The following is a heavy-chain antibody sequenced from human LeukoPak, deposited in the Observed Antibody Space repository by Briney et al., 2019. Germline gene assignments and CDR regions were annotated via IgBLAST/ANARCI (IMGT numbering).Heavy chain of an antibody. CDR2: INHSGST. V-gene: IGHV4-34*01. J-gene: IGHJ4*02. D-gene: IGHD2-15*01. Sequence: PSETLSLTCAVYGGSFSGYYWSWIRQPPGKGLEWIGEINHSGSTNYNPSLKSRVTISVDTSKNQFSLKLSSVTAADTAVYYCARVPTERVVAAPNLAYFDYWGQGTLVTVSS. CDR1: GGSFSGYY. CDR3: ARVPTERVVAAPNLAYFDY.